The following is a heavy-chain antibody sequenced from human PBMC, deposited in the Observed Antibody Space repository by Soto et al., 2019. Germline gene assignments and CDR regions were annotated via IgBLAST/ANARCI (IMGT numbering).Heavy chain of an antibody. V-gene: IGHV3-23*01. CDR3: AKDLYSGYCSSTSCYYYYGMDV. CDR1: GVAFSSYA. Sequence: GWSRRLSCAACGVAFSSYAMSWVRHAAGRGLEWVSAISGSGGSTYYADSVKGRFTISRDNSKNTLYLQMNSLRAEDTAVYYCAKDLYSGYCSSTSCYYYYGMDVWGQGT. D-gene: IGHD2-2*03. J-gene: IGHJ6*02. CDR2: ISGSGGST.